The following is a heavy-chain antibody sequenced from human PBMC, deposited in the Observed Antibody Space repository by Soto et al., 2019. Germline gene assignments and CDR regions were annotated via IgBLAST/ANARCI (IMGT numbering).Heavy chain of an antibody. J-gene: IGHJ5*01. Sequence: SQTLSLTCAISGDRVSSGSATWSWIRQSPSRGLEWLGRTYYRSKWYNDYAGSVKGRITINPDTSNNQFSLQLTSLSPDDTAVYYCARLRGDSWFDFWGQGTLVTVSS. CDR3: ARLRGDSWFDF. CDR1: GDRVSSGSAT. CDR2: TYYRSKWYN. V-gene: IGHV6-1*01.